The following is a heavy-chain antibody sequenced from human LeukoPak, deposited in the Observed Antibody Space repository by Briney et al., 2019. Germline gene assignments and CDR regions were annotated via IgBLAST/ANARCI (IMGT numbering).Heavy chain of an antibody. CDR1: GFTFSSYW. CDR2: INTDGSST. D-gene: IGHD3-10*01. CDR3: ARTYYPISYYFDY. V-gene: IGHV3-74*01. J-gene: IGHJ4*02. Sequence: GGSLRLSCAASGFTFSSYWMHWVRQAPGRGLVWVSRINTDGSSTSYADSVKGRFTISRDNAKNTLSLQMNSLRAEDTAVYYCARTYYPISYYFDYWGQGTLVTVSS.